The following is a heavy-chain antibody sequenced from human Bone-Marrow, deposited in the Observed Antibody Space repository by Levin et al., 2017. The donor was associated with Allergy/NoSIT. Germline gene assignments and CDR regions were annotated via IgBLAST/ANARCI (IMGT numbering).Heavy chain of an antibody. CDR3: ARDRGGYYSGSGSESTEMFDS. CDR2: IYYSGTT. CDR1: GDSVTSSGYF. V-gene: IGHV4-30-4*01. J-gene: IGHJ4*02. Sequence: SETLSLTCTVSGDSVTSSGYFLSWIRQFPGEGLEWIGYIYYSGTTYHNPSLKSRVSMSVDTSNNQFSLYLSSVTVADTAAYYCARDRGGYYSGSGSESTEMFDSWGQGILITVSS. D-gene: IGHD3-10*01.